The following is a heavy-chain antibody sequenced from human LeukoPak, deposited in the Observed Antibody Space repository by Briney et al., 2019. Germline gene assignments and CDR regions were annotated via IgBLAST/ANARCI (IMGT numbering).Heavy chain of an antibody. V-gene: IGHV3-30*02. J-gene: IGHJ4*02. CDR3: AKERGYSGYDVPNFDY. D-gene: IGHD5-12*01. CDR1: GFTFSSYA. CDR2: IRYDGSNK. Sequence: GRSLRLSCAASGFTFSSYAMHWVRQAPGKGLEWVAFIRYDGSNKYYADSVKGRFTISRDNSKNTLYLQMNSLRAEDTAVYYCAKERGYSGYDVPNFDYWGQGTLVTVSS.